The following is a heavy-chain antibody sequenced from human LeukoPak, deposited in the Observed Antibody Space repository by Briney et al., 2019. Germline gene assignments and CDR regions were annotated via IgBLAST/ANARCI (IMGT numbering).Heavy chain of an antibody. J-gene: IGHJ4*02. Sequence: GASVKVSCKASGYTFTSYYMHWVRQAPGQGLEWMGIINPSGGSTSYAQKFQGRVTMTRDTSTSTVYMELSSLRSEDTAVYYCARDPRYCSSTSCHFLPPCLFDYWGQGTLVTVSS. CDR2: INPSGGST. CDR1: GYTFTSYY. V-gene: IGHV1-46*01. CDR3: ARDPRYCSSTSCHFLPPCLFDY. D-gene: IGHD2-2*01.